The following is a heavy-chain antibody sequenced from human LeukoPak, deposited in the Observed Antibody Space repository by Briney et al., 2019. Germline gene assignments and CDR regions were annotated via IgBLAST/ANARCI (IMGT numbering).Heavy chain of an antibody. D-gene: IGHD3-10*01. V-gene: IGHV5-51*01. CDR1: GYSFTSNW. J-gene: IGHJ3*02. Sequence: LGESLKISCKGSGYSFTSNWIGWVRQLPGKGLDWMGIIYPGDSDIRYSPSFQGQVTISADKSISTAYLQWSSLKASDTAMYYCAREAGRGDAFDIWGQETMVTVSS. CDR2: IYPGDSDI. CDR3: AREAGRGDAFDI.